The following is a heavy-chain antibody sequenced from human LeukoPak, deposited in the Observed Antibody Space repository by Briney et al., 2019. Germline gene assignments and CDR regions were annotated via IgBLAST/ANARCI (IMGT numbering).Heavy chain of an antibody. D-gene: IGHD3-10*01. Sequence: SETLSLTCAVYGGSFSGYYWSWIRPPPGKGLEWVGEINHSGSTNYNPSLKSRVTISVDTSKNQFSLKLSSVTAADTAVYYCAGSYGSGRLFDYWGQGTLVTVSS. CDR1: GGSFSGYY. J-gene: IGHJ4*02. CDR3: AGSYGSGRLFDY. V-gene: IGHV4-34*01. CDR2: INHSGST.